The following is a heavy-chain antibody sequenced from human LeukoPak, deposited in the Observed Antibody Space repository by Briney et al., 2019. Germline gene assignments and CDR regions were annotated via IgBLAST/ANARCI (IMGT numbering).Heavy chain of an antibody. V-gene: IGHV4/OR15-8*01. CDR2: VYHSGGA. CDR3: ARDRTAPYDFWSGYQDYYYYGMDV. J-gene: IGHJ6*02. D-gene: IGHD3-3*01. CDR1: GASIASHSW. Sequence: SETLSLTCAVSGASIASHSWWSWVRQPPGKGLEWIGEVYHSGGANYKPSLKSRVTISVDTSRNHFSLKLSSVTAADTAVYYCARDRTAPYDFWSGYQDYYYYGMDVWGQGTTVTVSS.